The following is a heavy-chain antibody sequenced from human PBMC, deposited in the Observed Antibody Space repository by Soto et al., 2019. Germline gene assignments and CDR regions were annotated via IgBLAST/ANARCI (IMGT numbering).Heavy chain of an antibody. CDR2: IYSGGST. J-gene: IGHJ4*02. V-gene: IGHV3-53*01. CDR3: ARGYDYIWGSYRYPYFDY. Sequence: GGSLRLSCAASGFTVSSNYMSWVRQAPGKGLEWVSVIYSGGSTYYADSVKGRFTISRDNSKNTLYLQMNSLRAEDTAVYYCARGYDYIWGSYRYPYFDYWGQGTLVTVSS. CDR1: GFTVSSNY. D-gene: IGHD3-16*02.